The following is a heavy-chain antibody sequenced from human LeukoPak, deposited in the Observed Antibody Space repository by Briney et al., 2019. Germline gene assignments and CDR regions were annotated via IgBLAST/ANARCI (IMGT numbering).Heavy chain of an antibody. J-gene: IGHJ4*02. CDR3: AIIYLIVGATTFDY. CDR1: GFTFSSYS. V-gene: IGHV3-48*01. CDR2: ISSSSTI. Sequence: PGGSLRLSCAASGFTFSSYSINWVRQPPGKGLEWVSYISSSSTIYYADSVKGRFTISRDNAKNSLYLQMNSLRAEDTAVYYCAIIYLIVGATTFDYWGQGTLVTVSS. D-gene: IGHD1-26*01.